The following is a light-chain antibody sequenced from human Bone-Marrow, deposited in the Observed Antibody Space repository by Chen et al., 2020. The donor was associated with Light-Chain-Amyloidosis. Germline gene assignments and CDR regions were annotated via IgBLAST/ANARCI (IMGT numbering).Light chain of an antibody. CDR1: QTISSNY. Sequence: ELVLTLSPGTLSLSPGEGANLSCRASQTISSNYLTWYQQKFGQAPRLLIYGSSSRATGIPDRFTGSGSGTDFTLTINRLEPEDFAMYYCQQYGTSPLTFGGVTKVEIK. V-gene: IGKV3-20*01. CDR3: QQYGTSPLT. J-gene: IGKJ4*01. CDR2: GSS.